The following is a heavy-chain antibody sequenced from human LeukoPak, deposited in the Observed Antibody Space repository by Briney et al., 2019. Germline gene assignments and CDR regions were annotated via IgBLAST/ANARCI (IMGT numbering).Heavy chain of an antibody. CDR3: ARALCSGGTCYLDY. CDR2: IWYDGSNK. CDR1: GFTSSNYG. J-gene: IGHJ4*02. V-gene: IGHV3-33*01. D-gene: IGHD2-15*01. Sequence: GGSLRLSCAASGFTSSNYGMHWVRQAPGKGLEWVAVIWYDGSNKYYGDSVKGRFTISRDNSKNTLYLQMNSLRADDTAVYYCARALCSGGTCYLDYWGQGTLVTVSS.